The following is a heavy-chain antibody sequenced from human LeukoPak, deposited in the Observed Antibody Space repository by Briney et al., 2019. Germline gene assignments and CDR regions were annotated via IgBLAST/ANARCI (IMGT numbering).Heavy chain of an antibody. CDR2: IYYSGST. Sequence: APETLSLTGTVSGGSISSSIYYWGWIRQPPGKGLEWIGSIYYSGSTYYNPSLKSRVTISVDTSKNQFSLKLSSVTAADTAMYYCARHSSGYYYGFDYWGQGTLVTVSS. J-gene: IGHJ4*02. D-gene: IGHD3-22*01. CDR1: GGSISSSIYY. V-gene: IGHV4-39*01. CDR3: ARHSSGYYYGFDY.